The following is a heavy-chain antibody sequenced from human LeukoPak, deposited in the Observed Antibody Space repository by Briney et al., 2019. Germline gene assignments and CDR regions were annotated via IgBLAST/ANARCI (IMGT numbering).Heavy chain of an antibody. Sequence: ASVTVSCKASGYTFTHYALHWVRQAPGQRLEWMGCINGDNGRTQYSQNFQGRVTITRDTSANTAYIEVSSLRSEDTAVYYCARGGPNPSGWHLDNWGQGTLVTVSS. CDR3: ARGGPNPSGWHLDN. CDR1: GYTFTHYA. D-gene: IGHD6-19*01. CDR2: INGDNGRT. V-gene: IGHV1-3*01. J-gene: IGHJ4*02.